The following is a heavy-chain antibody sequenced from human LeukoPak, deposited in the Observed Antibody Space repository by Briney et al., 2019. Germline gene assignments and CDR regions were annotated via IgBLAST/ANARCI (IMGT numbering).Heavy chain of an antibody. D-gene: IGHD3-10*01. CDR1: GGSISSHY. V-gene: IGHV4-59*11. CDR2: IHYIGST. J-gene: IGHJ4*02. Sequence: SETLSLTCTVSGGSISSHYWSWIRQPPGKGLEWIGYIHYIGSTNYNPSLKSRVTISVDTPKNQFSLKLNSVTAADTAVYYCASHYGSGTFYSPFDYWGQGTLVTVSS. CDR3: ASHYGSGTFYSPFDY.